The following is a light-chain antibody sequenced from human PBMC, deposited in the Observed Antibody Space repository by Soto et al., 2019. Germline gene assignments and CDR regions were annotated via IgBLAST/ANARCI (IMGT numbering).Light chain of an antibody. CDR3: QQLSTYPST. CDR2: AAS. CDR1: QGIGSY. J-gene: IGKJ4*01. V-gene: IGKV1-9*01. Sequence: SNLTKTPSSLSASVGDRFTITCLASQGIGSYLAGYQQKPGEDPKLLIFAASTLQSGVPSRFSGSGSGTDFTLTISSLQAEDFATYYCQQLSTYPSTFGGGTKVDIK.